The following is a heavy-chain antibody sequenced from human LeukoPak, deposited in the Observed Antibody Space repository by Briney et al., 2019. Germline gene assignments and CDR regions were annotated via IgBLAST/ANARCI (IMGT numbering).Heavy chain of an antibody. CDR3: ARPLEEQRLALYAFDI. V-gene: IGHV4-39*01. D-gene: IGHD6-25*01. CDR1: GGSISGSSYY. CDR2: IYYSGST. J-gene: IGHJ3*02. Sequence: SETLSLTCTVSGGSISGSSYYWGWIRQPPGKGLEWIGSIYYSGSTYYNPSLKSRVTISVDTSKNQFSLKLSSVTAADTAVYYCARPLEEQRLALYAFDIWGQGAMVTVSS.